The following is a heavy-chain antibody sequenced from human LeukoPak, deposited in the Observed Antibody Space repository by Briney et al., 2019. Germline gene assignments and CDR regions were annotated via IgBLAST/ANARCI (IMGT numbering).Heavy chain of an antibody. CDR1: GGTFSSYA. CDR2: IIPIFGTA. Sequence: SVKVSCKASGGTFSSYAISWVRQAPGQGLEWMGRIIPIFGTANYAQKLQGRVTMTTDTSTSTAYMELRSLRSDDTAVYYCALSGSYAPFDYWGQGTLVTVSS. CDR3: ALSGSYAPFDY. D-gene: IGHD1-26*01. J-gene: IGHJ4*02. V-gene: IGHV1-69*05.